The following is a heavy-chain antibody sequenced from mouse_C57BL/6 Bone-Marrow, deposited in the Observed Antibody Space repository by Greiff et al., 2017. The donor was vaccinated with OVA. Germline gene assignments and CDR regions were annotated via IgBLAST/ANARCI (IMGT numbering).Heavy chain of an antibody. J-gene: IGHJ1*03. Sequence: VQLQQSGTVLARPGASVKMSCKTSGYTFTSYWMHWVKQRPGQGLEWIGAIYPGNSGTSYNQKFKGKATLTAVTSASTAYMALSSLTNEDSAVYYGTRSPGGYYGYFDVWGTGTTVTVSS. CDR2: IYPGNSGT. CDR3: TRSPGGYYGYFDV. V-gene: IGHV1-5*01. CDR1: GYTFTSYW. D-gene: IGHD1-1*02.